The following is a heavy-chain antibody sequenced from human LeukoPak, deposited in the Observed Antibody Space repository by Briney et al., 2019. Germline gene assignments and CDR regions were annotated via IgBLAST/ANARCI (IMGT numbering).Heavy chain of an antibody. CDR3: ARVYFRFGYYYFDY. Sequence: PSETLSLTCTVSGYSISSGYYWGWIRQPPGKGLEWIGSIYHSGSTYYNPSLKSRVTISVDTSKNQFSLKLSSVTAADTAVYYCARVYFRFGYYYFDYWGQGTLVTVSS. J-gene: IGHJ4*02. CDR2: IYHSGST. D-gene: IGHD3-16*01. V-gene: IGHV4-38-2*02. CDR1: GYSISSGYY.